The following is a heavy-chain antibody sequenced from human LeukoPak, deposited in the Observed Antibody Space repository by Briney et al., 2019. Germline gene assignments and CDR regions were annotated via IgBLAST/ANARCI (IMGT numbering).Heavy chain of an antibody. CDR3: ARENYDILTGTN. V-gene: IGHV4-61*02. CDR1: GGSFSDNSYY. CDR2: IYNNGGT. Sequence: SETLSLTCIVSGGSFSDNSYYWSWIRQPAGKGLEWIGRIYNNGGTNYDPSLESRVTISVDPSKGQFSLKLSSVTAADTAVYYCARENYDILTGTNWGQGTLVTVSS. D-gene: IGHD3-9*01. J-gene: IGHJ4*02.